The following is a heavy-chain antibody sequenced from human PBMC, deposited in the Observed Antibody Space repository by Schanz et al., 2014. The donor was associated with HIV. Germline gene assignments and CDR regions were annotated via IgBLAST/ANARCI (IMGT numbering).Heavy chain of an antibody. J-gene: IGHJ4*02. Sequence: VQLVESGGGLVQPGGSLRLSCAASRFTFSSFAMGWVRQAPGKGLEWVSSISSSSSYIYYADSVKGRFTISRDNANNSLYLQMNSLRAEDTAIYYCAKTSYGWYFDYWGQGTLVTVSS. V-gene: IGHV3-21*04. CDR2: ISSSSSYI. CDR3: AKTSYGWYFDY. CDR1: RFTFSSFA. D-gene: IGHD6-19*01.